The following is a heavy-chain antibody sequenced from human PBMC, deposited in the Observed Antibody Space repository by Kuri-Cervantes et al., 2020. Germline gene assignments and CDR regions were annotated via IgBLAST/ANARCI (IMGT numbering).Heavy chain of an antibody. V-gene: IGHV3-21*01. CDR1: GFTFSSYS. J-gene: IGHJ4*02. Sequence: GGSLRLSCAASGFTFSSYSMNWVRQAPGKGLEWVSSISSSSSYIYYADSVKGRFTISRDNAKNSLYLQMNSLRAEDTVVYYCARDQVPYSGYDSPFDYWGQGTLVTVSS. CDR2: ISSSSSYI. D-gene: IGHD5-12*01. CDR3: ARDQVPYSGYDSPFDY.